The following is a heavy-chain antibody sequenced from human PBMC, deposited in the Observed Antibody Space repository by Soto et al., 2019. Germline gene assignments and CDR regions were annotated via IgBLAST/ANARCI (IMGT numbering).Heavy chain of an antibody. J-gene: IGHJ6*02. CDR1: GYSIRSGYF. V-gene: IGHV4-38-2*01. D-gene: IGHD6-6*01. CDR3: ARSMYSTSAQLYYGMDV. CDR2: MYHSGIT. Sequence: SETLSLTCAVSGYSIRSGYFWGWIRQPPGKGLEWIGSMYHSGITYYNLSLKSRVTISVDTSKDQLSLKLSSATAADTAVYYCARSMYSTSAQLYYGMDVWGQGTTVTVSS.